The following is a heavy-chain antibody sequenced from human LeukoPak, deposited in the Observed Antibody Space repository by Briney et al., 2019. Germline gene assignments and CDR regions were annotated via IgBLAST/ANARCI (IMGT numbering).Heavy chain of an antibody. CDR3: ARVRYDSRDFDY. CDR2: MNTNSGNT. D-gene: IGHD6-13*01. CDR1: GYTFTSYD. Sequence: ASVTVSCKASGYTFTSYDINWMRQATGQGLEWMGWMNTNSGNTGYAQKFQGRVTMTRNTSISTAYMELSSLRSDDTAVYYCARVRYDSRDFDYWGQGTLVTVSS. V-gene: IGHV1-8*01. J-gene: IGHJ4*02.